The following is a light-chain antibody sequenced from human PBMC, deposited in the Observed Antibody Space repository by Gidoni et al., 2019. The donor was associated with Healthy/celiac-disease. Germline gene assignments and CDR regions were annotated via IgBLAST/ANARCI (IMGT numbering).Light chain of an antibody. J-gene: IGKJ1*01. CDR2: DAS. V-gene: IGKV1-5*01. CDR3: QQYNSRRT. CDR1: QSISSW. Sequence: DIQMTQSPSTLSASVGDRVTITCRASQSISSWLAWYQQKPGKAPKLLIYDASSLESGVPSRFSGSGSGTEFTLTISSLQPDDFATYYCQQYNSRRTFXQXTKVEIK.